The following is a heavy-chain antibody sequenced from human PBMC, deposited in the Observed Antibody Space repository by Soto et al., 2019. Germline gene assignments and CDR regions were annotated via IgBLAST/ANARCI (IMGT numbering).Heavy chain of an antibody. CDR1: GFTFNDAW. CDR3: TTERCTGTNCYVKNAFDV. CDR2: IKTIAGGGTT. V-gene: IGHV3-15*01. J-gene: IGHJ3*01. Sequence: EVQLVESGGGLVEPGGSLRLSCAASGFTFNDAWMTWVRQGPGKGLEWVGRIKTIAGGGTTDYTAPVKGRFTISRDDSKNTVYLQMNSLNIEVTAVYYCTTERCTGTNCYVKNAFDVWGQGTMVTVPS. D-gene: IGHD1-1*01.